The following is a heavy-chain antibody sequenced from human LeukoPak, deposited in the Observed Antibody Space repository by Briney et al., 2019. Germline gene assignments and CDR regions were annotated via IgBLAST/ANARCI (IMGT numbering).Heavy chain of an antibody. D-gene: IGHD6-13*01. CDR2: INPNSGGT. CDR3: AREVSIAAAGGRHPKNREGWFDP. CDR1: VYTFTDYY. J-gene: IGHJ5*02. Sequence: ASVKVSCKASVYTFTDYYMHWVRQAPGQGLEWMGWINPNSGGTDYTQKFQGRVTMTRDTSISTAYMELGRLRSDDTAVYYCAREVSIAAAGGRHPKNREGWFDPWGQGTLVTVSA. V-gene: IGHV1-2*02.